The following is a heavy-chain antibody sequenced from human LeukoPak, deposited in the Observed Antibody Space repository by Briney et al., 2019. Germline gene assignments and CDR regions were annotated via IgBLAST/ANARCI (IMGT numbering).Heavy chain of an antibody. D-gene: IGHD1-26*01. Sequence: GGSLRLSCAASGFTFSSYGMHWVRQAPGKGLEWVAVIWYDGSNKYYADSVKGRFTISRDNSKNTLYLQMNSLRAEDTAVYYCARDRRSGAPNYGKDVWGQGTTVTVSS. CDR3: ARDRRSGAPNYGKDV. CDR2: IWYDGSNK. CDR1: GFTFSSYG. J-gene: IGHJ6*02. V-gene: IGHV3-33*01.